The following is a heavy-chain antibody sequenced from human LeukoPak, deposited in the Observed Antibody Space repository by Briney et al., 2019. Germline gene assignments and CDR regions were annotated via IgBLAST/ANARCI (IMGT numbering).Heavy chain of an antibody. CDR3: ARHRPGERRFDP. D-gene: IGHD3-16*01. Sequence: SETLSLTCAVSGGSIRNDYWSWIRQPPGKGLEWIAYINYSGSTNSNPSLESRVTISVDTSKNLFSLKFTSVTAADTAVYYCARHRPGERRFDPWGRGTLDTVSS. V-gene: IGHV4-59*08. J-gene: IGHJ5*02. CDR1: GGSIRNDY. CDR2: INYSGST.